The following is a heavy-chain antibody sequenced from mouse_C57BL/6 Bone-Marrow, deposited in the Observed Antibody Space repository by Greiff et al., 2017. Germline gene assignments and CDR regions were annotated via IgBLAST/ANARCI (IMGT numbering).Heavy chain of an antibody. Sequence: VQLQQPGAELVKPGASVQLSCKASGYTFTSYWMHWVTQRPGRGLAWLGRIDPKSGGTQYHEKFKSKATLTVDKPSSPAYMQLSSLTSEDSAVYYCARIYYSGSMWFAYWGQGPLVTVSA. J-gene: IGHJ3*01. V-gene: IGHV1-72*01. CDR1: GYTFTSYW. CDR2: IDPKSGGT. D-gene: IGHD1-1*01. CDR3: ARIYYSGSMWFAY.